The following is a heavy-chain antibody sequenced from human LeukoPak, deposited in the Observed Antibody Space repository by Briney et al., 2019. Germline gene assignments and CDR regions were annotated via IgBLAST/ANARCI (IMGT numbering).Heavy chain of an antibody. CDR3: ARDLGTYGYYFDY. J-gene: IGHJ4*02. CDR1: GYTFMNYA. Sequence: ASVKVSCKASGYTFMNYAINWVRQAPGQGLEWMGWINTNTGNPTYAQGFTGRFVFSLDTSVSTAYLQISSLKAEDTAVYYCARDLGTYGYYFDYWGQGTLDTVSS. V-gene: IGHV7-4-1*02. CDR2: INTNTGNP. D-gene: IGHD3-10*01.